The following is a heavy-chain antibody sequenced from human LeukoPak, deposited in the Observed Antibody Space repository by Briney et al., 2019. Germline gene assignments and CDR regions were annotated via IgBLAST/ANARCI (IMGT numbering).Heavy chain of an antibody. V-gene: IGHV3-53*01. Sequence: GGSLRLSCAASGFTVSSNYMNWVRQAPGQGLEWVSIIYSGGTTYYADSVKGRFTISRDNSKNTLYLQMNSLRAEDTAVYYCAKKGYYDGSGYYMYYFDHWGQGTLVTVSS. D-gene: IGHD3-22*01. CDR2: IYSGGTT. CDR3: AKKGYYDGSGYYMYYFDH. CDR1: GFTVSSNY. J-gene: IGHJ4*02.